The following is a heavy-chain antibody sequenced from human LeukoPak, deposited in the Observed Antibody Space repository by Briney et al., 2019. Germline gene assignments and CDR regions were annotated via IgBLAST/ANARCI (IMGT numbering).Heavy chain of an antibody. CDR3: ARADKLGPTDY. V-gene: IGHV1-2*02. Sequence: ASVKVSCKASGYTFTGYYMHSVRQAPGHGLEWMGWINPNSGGTNYAQKFQGRVTMTRDTSISTAYMELSRLRSDDTAVYYCARADKLGPTDYWGQGTLVTVSS. CDR1: GYTFTGYY. J-gene: IGHJ4*02. D-gene: IGHD7-27*01. CDR2: INPNSGGT.